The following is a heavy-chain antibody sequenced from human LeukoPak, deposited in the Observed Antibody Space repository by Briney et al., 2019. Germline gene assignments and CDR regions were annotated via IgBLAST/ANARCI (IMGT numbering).Heavy chain of an antibody. CDR1: GGSISSSSYY. V-gene: IGHV4-39*07. J-gene: IGHJ4*02. Sequence: SETLSLTCTVSGGSISSSSYYWGWIRQPPGKGLEWIGSMYYSGSTYYNPSLKSRVTISVDTSKNQFSLKLSSVTAADTAVYYCAGRRLYYFDYWGQGTLVTVSS. CDR2: MYYSGST. CDR3: AGRRLYYFDY.